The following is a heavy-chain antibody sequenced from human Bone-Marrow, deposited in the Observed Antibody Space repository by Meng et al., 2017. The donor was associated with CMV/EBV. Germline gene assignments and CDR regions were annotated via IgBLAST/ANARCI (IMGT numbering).Heavy chain of an antibody. CDR2: INHSGST. D-gene: IGHD6-6*01. J-gene: IGHJ6*02. CDR1: GGSFSGYY. CDR3: ARVYSSSTYYYYYGMDV. Sequence: SETLSLTCAVYGGSFSGYYWSWIRQPPGKGLEWIGEINHSGSTNYNPSLKSRVTISVDTSKNQFSLKLSSVTAADTAVYYCARVYSSSTYYYYYGMDVWGQGTTVIVSS. V-gene: IGHV4-34*01.